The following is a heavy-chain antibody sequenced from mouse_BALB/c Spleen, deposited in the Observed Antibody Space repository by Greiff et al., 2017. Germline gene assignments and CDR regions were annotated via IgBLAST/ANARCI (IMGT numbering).Heavy chain of an antibody. CDR3: AVSDPPY. D-gene: IGHD6-2*01. CDR1: GFNIKDTY. Sequence: EVQVVESGAELVKPGASVKLSCTASGFNIKDTYMHWVKQRPEQGLEWIGRIDPANGNTKYDPKFQGKATITADTSSNTAYLQLSSLTSEDTAVYYCAVSDPPYWGQGTLVTVSA. CDR2: IDPANGNT. V-gene: IGHV14-3*02. J-gene: IGHJ3*01.